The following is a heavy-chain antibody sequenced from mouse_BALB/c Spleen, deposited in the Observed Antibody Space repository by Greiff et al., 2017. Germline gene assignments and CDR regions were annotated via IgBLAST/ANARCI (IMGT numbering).Heavy chain of an antibody. D-gene: IGHD1-1*01. Sequence: EVMLVESGGGLVQPGGSMKLSCVASGFTFSNYWMNWVRQSPEKGLEWVAEIRLKSNNYATHYAESVKGRFTISRDDSKSSVYLQMNNLRAEDTGIYYCTRPYYYGRYWYFDVWGAGTTVTVSS. CDR1: GFTFSNYW. CDR2: IRLKSNNYAT. V-gene: IGHV6-6*02. J-gene: IGHJ1*01. CDR3: TRPYYYGRYWYFDV.